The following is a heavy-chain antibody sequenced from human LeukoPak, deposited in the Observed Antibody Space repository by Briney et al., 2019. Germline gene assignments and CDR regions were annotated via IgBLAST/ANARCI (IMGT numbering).Heavy chain of an antibody. Sequence: GGSLRLSXAASGFTFSSYSMNWVRQAPGKGLEWVSCISSSSSYIYYADSVKGRFTISRDNAKNSLYLQMNSLRAEDTAVYYCARVYCSSTSCRVGYYFDYWGQGTLVTVSS. CDR3: ARVYCSSTSCRVGYYFDY. V-gene: IGHV3-21*01. CDR1: GFTFSSYS. J-gene: IGHJ4*02. D-gene: IGHD2-2*01. CDR2: ISSSSSYI.